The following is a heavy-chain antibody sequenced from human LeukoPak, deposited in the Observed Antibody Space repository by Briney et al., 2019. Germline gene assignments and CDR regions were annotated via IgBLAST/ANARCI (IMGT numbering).Heavy chain of an antibody. J-gene: IGHJ4*02. CDR3: ARESGSATGWFDY. V-gene: IGHV1-46*01. D-gene: IGHD5-24*01. Sequence: ASVKDSCKASGYTFTSYYMHWVRQAPGQGLEWMGIINPSGGSTSYAQTFQGRVTMTRDTSTSTVYMELSSLRSEDTAVYYCARESGSATGWFDYWGQGTLFTVSS. CDR1: GYTFTSYY. CDR2: INPSGGST.